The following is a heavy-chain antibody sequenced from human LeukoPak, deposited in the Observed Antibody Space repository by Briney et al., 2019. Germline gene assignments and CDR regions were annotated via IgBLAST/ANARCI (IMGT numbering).Heavy chain of an antibody. CDR2: ISYDGSNK. Sequence: AGGSLRLSCTGSGFTFSNYGIHWVRQAPGKGLEWVAVISYDGSNKYYADSVKGRFTISRDNSKNTLYLQMNSLRAEDTAVYYCATYGGNSFAFDIWGQGTMVTVSS. J-gene: IGHJ3*02. D-gene: IGHD4-23*01. CDR3: ATYGGNSFAFDI. V-gene: IGHV3-30*03. CDR1: GFTFSNYG.